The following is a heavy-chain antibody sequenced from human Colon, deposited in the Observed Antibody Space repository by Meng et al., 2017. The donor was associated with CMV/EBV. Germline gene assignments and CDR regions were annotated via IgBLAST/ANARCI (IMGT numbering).Heavy chain of an antibody. D-gene: IGHD4-11*01. CDR2: INSRGTTI. J-gene: IGHJ6*02. V-gene: IGHV3-48*03. CDR3: ARDLSGSYSSPYYSYYGMDV. CDR1: EFTFNNYK. Sequence: GESLKISCVASEFTFNNYKMNWVRQAPGKGPEWISYINSRGTTIYYADSVKGRFTISRDNANNSLYLQMNSLRAEDTAVYYCARDLSGSYSSPYYSYYGMDVWGQGTTVTVSS.